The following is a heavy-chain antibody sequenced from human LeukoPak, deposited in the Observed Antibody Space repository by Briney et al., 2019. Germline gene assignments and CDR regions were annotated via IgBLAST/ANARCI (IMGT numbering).Heavy chain of an antibody. CDR2: IRYDGSNK. V-gene: IGHV3-30*02. CDR1: GFTFSSYG. D-gene: IGHD2-2*01. J-gene: IGHJ6*03. Sequence: GGSLRLSCAASGFTFSSYGMHWVRQAPGKGLEWVAFIRYDGSNKYYADSVKGRFTISRGNSKNTLYLQMNSLRAEDTAVYYCAKDQGCSSTSCYHYYYYYYMDVWGKGTTVTVSS. CDR3: AKDQGCSSTSCYHYYYYYYMDV.